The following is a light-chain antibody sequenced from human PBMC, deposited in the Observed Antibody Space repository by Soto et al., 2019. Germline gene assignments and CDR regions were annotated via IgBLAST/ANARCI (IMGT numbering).Light chain of an antibody. J-gene: IGLJ3*02. CDR3: SSYAGSISWV. CDR1: SSDVGGYNY. V-gene: IGLV2-8*01. Sequence: HSVLTQPPSASGSPGQSVTISCTGTSSDVGGYNYVSWYQQHPGKAPKLMIYEVTKRPSGVPDRFSGSKSGNTASLTVSGLQAGDEADYYCSSYAGSISWVFGGGTKLTVL. CDR2: EVT.